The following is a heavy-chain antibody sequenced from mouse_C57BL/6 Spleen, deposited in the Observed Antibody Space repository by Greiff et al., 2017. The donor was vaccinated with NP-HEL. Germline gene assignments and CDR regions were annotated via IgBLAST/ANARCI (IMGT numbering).Heavy chain of an antibody. CDR3: ARAMVTTGGYYFDY. CDR1: GFTFSSYA. Sequence: EVQLVESGGGLVKPGGSLKLSCAASGFTFSSYAMSWVRQTPEKRLEWVATISDGGSYTYYPDNVKGRFTISRDNAKNNLYLQMSHLKSEDTAMYYCARAMVTTGGYYFDYWGQGTTLTVSS. V-gene: IGHV5-4*01. D-gene: IGHD2-2*01. CDR2: ISDGGSYT. J-gene: IGHJ2*01.